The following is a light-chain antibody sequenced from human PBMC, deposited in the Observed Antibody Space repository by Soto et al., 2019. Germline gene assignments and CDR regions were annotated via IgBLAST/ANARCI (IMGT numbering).Light chain of an antibody. CDR1: SSDVGAYNY. Sequence: CTGTSSDVGAYNYVSWYQQHPGRAPKLMIYEVIKRPSGVPDRFSGSKSGNTASLTVSGLQAEDEADYYCSSYAGSNNYVFGTGTKLTVL. CDR3: SSYAGSNNYV. J-gene: IGLJ1*01. CDR2: EVI. V-gene: IGLV2-8*01.